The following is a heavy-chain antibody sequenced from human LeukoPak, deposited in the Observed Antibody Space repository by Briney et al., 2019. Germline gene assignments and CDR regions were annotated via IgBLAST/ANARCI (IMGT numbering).Heavy chain of an antibody. J-gene: IGHJ4*02. Sequence: PGGSLRLSCVASGFTFNRHAMNWVRQAPGKGLQWVSSTSASGGNSYYADSVKGRFTISKDNSKNTVYLHMKGLRDDDTAIYFLAKGLIGGVKGIEQWGQGSLVTVSS. D-gene: IGHD3-16*01. CDR1: GFTFNRHA. CDR2: TSASGGNS. V-gene: IGHV3-23*01. CDR3: AKGLIGGVKGIEQ.